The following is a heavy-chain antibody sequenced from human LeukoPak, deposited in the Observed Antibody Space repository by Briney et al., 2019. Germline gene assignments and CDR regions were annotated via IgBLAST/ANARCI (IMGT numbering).Heavy chain of an antibody. J-gene: IGHJ4*02. D-gene: IGHD2-15*01. CDR3: AREINCSGGSCYI. CDR2: ISYDGSNK. Sequence: GGSLRLSCAASGFTFSSYGMHWVRQAPGKGLEWVAVISYDGSNKYYADSVKGRFTISRDNSKNTLYLQMNSLRAEDTAVYYCAREINCSGGSCYIWGQGTLVTVSS. CDR1: GFTFSSYG. V-gene: IGHV3-30*03.